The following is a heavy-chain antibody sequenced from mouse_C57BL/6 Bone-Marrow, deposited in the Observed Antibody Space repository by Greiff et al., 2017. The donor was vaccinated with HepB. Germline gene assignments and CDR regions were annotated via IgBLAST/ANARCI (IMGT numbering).Heavy chain of an antibody. Sequence: VQLQQSGAELVRPGASVTLSCKASGYTFTDYEMHWVRQTPVHGLEWIGAIDPETGGTAYNQKFKGKAILTADKSSSTAYMELRSLTSEDSAVYYCTRELLPYYYAMDYWGQGTSVTVSS. CDR1: GYTFTDYE. CDR3: TRELLPYYYAMDY. J-gene: IGHJ4*01. V-gene: IGHV1-15*01. CDR2: IDPETGGT.